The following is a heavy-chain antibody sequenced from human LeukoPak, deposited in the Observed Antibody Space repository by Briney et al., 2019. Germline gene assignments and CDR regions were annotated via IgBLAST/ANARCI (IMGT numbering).Heavy chain of an antibody. CDR1: GFTFSSYA. CDR2: ISGSGGST. J-gene: IGHJ4*02. D-gene: IGHD3-10*01. CDR3: VKFLGTMLRGVILVGYIDY. Sequence: GGSLRLSCAASGFTFSSYAMSWVRQAPGKGLEWVSAISGSGGSTYYADSVRGRSTISRDNSKNTLYQQMNSLRAEDTAVYYCVKFLGTMLRGVILVGYIDYWGQGPLVTVSS. V-gene: IGHV3-23*01.